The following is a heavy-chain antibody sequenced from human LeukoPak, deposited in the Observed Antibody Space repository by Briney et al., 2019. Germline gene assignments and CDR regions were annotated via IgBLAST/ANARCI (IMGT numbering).Heavy chain of an antibody. V-gene: IGHV3-23*01. J-gene: IGHJ4*02. CDR3: AKGVAGAPKVLDY. CDR2: ISGSGDNT. Sequence: PGGSLRLSCAASGFTFSSYAMSWVRQAPGKGLEWVSGISGSGDNTYYADSVKGRFTISRDNSKNTLYLQMNSLRAEDTAVYYCAKGVAGAPKVLDYWGQGTLVTVSS. CDR1: GFTFSSYA. D-gene: IGHD6-19*01.